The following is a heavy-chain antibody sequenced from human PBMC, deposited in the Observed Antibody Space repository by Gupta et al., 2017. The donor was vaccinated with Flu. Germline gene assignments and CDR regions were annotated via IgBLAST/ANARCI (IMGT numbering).Heavy chain of an antibody. CDR1: GFTFSSYG. J-gene: IGHJ6*03. CDR2: IASDGSHK. V-gene: IGHV3-30*18. Sequence: QMQLVESGGGVVQFGTSLRLSCAAAGFTFSSYGMHWVRQAPGKGLEWLADIASDGSHKDYADSVRGRFTISRDNSKNTLSLEMDSLRVEDTAVYYCAKDGPWTASCPYYFYYMDVWGKGTTVTVSS. CDR3: AKDGPWTASCPYYFYYMDV. D-gene: IGHD2-2*01.